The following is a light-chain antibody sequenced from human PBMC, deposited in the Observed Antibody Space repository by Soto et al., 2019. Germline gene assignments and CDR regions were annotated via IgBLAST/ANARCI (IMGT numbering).Light chain of an antibody. CDR1: QGISSY. Sequence: RVTKSPASVSASTGDRVTSTCRASQGISSYLAWYQQKPGKAPKLLIYKASTLKSGVPSRFSGSGSGTEFTLTISSLQPDDFATYYCQHYNSYAEACGQGTRWIS. J-gene: IGKJ1*01. V-gene: IGKV1-8*01. CDR3: QHYNSYAEA. CDR2: KAS.